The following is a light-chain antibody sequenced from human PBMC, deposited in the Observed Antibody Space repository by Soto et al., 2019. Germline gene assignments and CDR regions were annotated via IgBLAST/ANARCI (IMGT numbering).Light chain of an antibody. CDR3: QHYNTYPWT. V-gene: IGKV1-9*01. J-gene: IGKJ1*01. CDR1: QALSNY. Sequence: DIQLTQSPSVLSASVGDTVTITCRASQALSNYLAWYQQKPGKAPDLLIYSASTLQSGVPSRFSGSRSGTEFTLTISSLQPEDFATYYCQHYNTYPWTFGQGTKVDIK. CDR2: SAS.